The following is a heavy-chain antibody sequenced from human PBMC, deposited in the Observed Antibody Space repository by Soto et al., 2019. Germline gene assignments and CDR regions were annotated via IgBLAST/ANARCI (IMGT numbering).Heavy chain of an antibody. Sequence: PSQNLPLTCIVSAGSIGSCGYSWSCIRQPPGEGLEWIGYLSHTGNTYYNPSLKSRVIISIDRSKNQFSLKLSSVTAADTAVYYCATICDSSCYFLDSWGQGTLGTVS. V-gene: IGHV4-30-2*01. D-gene: IGHD3-22*01. J-gene: IGHJ4*02. CDR2: LSHTGNT. CDR1: AGSIGSCGYS. CDR3: ATICDSSCYFLDS.